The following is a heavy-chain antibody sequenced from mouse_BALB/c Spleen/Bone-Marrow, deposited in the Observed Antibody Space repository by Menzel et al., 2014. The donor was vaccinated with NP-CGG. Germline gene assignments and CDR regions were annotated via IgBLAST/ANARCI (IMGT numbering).Heavy chain of an antibody. CDR2: INSNGGST. V-gene: IGHV5-6-3*01. Sequence: EVQRVESGGGLVQPGGSLKLSCAASGFTFSNYGMSWVRQTPDKRLELVATINSNGGSTYYPDSVKGRFTISRDTAKNTLYLQMSSLKSEETAMYYCVRGNYGNYVDYFDFRGQGTTLTVSS. D-gene: IGHD2-1*01. CDR1: GFTFSNYG. CDR3: VRGNYGNYVDYFDF. J-gene: IGHJ2*01.